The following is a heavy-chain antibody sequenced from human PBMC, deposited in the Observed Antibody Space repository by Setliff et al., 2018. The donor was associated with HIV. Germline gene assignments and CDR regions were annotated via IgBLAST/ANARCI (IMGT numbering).Heavy chain of an antibody. CDR3: ARDYSGWYYFDC. CDR2: IYTSGIT. V-gene: IGHV4-4*08. CDR1: GGSISSYY. J-gene: IGHJ4*02. Sequence: SETLSLTCTVSGGSISSYYWSWIRLPPGKGLEWIGYIYTSGITNYNPSLKSRVTISVDTSKNQFSLKLNSVTAADTAVYYCARDYSGWYYFDCWGQGTLVTVSS. D-gene: IGHD6-19*01.